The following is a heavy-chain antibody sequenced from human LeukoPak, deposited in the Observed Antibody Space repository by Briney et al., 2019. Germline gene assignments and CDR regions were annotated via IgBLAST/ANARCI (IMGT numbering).Heavy chain of an antibody. CDR2: IHTSGST. CDR3: ARGRPRDNSIRYVDY. J-gene: IGHJ4*02. V-gene: IGHV4-4*07. CDR1: GGSISSYY. Sequence: NPSETLSLTCTVSGGSISSYYWSWIRQPPGKGLEWIGRIHTSGSTNYNPSLKSRVTMSVDTSKNQFSLKLSSVTAADTAVYYCARGRPRDNSIRYVDYWGQGTLVTVSS. D-gene: IGHD6-13*01.